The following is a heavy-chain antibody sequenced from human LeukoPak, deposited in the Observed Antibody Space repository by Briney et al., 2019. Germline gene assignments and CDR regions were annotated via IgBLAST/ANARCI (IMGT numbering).Heavy chain of an antibody. CDR1: GGTFSSYA. D-gene: IGHD3-22*01. CDR2: IIPIFGTA. V-gene: IGHV1-69*05. J-gene: IGHJ4*02. CDR3: ARDLGSSGYDYLDY. Sequence: GASVKVSCKASGGTFSSYAISWVRQAPGQGLEWMGGIIPIFGTANYAQKFQGRVTITTDESTSTAYMELSSLRSEDTAVYYCARDLGSSGYDYLDYWGQGTLVTVSS.